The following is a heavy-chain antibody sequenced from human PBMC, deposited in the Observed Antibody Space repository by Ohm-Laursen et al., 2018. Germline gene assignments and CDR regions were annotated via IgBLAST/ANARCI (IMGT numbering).Heavy chain of an antibody. V-gene: IGHV4-61*01. D-gene: IGHD1-26*01. J-gene: IGHJ4*02. CDR3: ARDLVVGAHAD. CDR1: GGSVSSGSYY. Sequence: TLSLTCTVSGGSVSSGSYYWSWIRQPPGKGLEWIGYIYYSGSTNYNPSLKSRVTISVDTSKNQFSLKLSSVTAADTAVYYCARDLVVGAHADWGQGTLVTVSS. CDR2: IYYSGST.